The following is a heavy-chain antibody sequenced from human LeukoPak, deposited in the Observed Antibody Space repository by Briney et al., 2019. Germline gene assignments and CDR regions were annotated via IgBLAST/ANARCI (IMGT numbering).Heavy chain of an antibody. D-gene: IGHD6-13*01. CDR2: IYYSGST. J-gene: IGHJ5*02. Sequence: SETLSLTCTVSGGSISSYYWSWIRQPPGKGLEWIGYIYYSGSTNYNPSLKSRVTVSVDTSKNQFSLKLSSVTAADTAVYYCARSAGYSSSWYGWFDPWGQGALVTVSS. CDR1: GGSISSYY. CDR3: ARSAGYSSSWYGWFDP. V-gene: IGHV4-59*01.